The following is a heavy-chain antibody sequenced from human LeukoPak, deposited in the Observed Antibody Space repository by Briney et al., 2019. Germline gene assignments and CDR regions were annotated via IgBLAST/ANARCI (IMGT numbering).Heavy chain of an antibody. J-gene: IGHJ1*01. CDR3: ARDSSEFWSLIPH. CDR1: GGTFSSYA. Sequence: GSSVKVSCKAPGGTFSSYAISWVRQAPGQGLEWMGGIIPIFGTAKYAQQFQGRVTITADESTSTAYMELSSLRSEDTAVYYCARDSSEFWSLIPHWGQGTLVTVSS. CDR2: IIPIFGTA. V-gene: IGHV1-69*01. D-gene: IGHD3-3*01.